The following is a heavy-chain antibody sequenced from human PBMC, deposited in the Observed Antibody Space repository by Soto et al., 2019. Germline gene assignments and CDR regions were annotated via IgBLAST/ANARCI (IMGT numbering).Heavy chain of an antibody. CDR2: ISHSGST. CDR3: ARGGLLPDY. D-gene: IGHD6-19*01. Sequence: QLQLQESGSGLVKPSQTLSLACAVSGGSISSGGYSWSWIRQPPGKGLEWIGYISHSGSTYYNPSRKSRVTISVDRSKNQFSLKLSSVTAADTAVYYCARGGLLPDYWGQGTLVTVSS. CDR1: GGSISSGGYS. J-gene: IGHJ4*02. V-gene: IGHV4-30-2*01.